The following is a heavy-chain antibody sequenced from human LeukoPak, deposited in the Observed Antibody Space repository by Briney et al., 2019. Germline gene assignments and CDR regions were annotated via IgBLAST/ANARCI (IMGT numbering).Heavy chain of an antibody. V-gene: IGHV3-66*01. Sequence: GGSLRPSCAASGFTVSSNYMSWVRQAPGKGLEWVSVIYSGGSTYYADSVKDRFTISRDNSKNTLYLQMNSLRAEDTAVYYCARDQHSSSWNNFDYWGQGTLVTVSS. J-gene: IGHJ4*02. CDR2: IYSGGST. CDR3: ARDQHSSSWNNFDY. CDR1: GFTVSSNY. D-gene: IGHD6-13*01.